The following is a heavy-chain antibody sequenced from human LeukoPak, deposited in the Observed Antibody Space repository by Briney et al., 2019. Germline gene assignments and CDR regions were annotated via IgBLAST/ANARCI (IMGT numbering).Heavy chain of an antibody. CDR3: ARDGEYYDFWSGYYTRRGYNWFDP. V-gene: IGHV1-18*01. D-gene: IGHD3-3*01. J-gene: IGHJ5*02. CDR1: GYTFTSYG. CDR2: ISAYNGNT. Sequence: ASVKVSCKASGYTFTSYGIGWVRQAPGQGLEWMGWISAYNGNTNYAQKLQGRVTMTTDTSTSTAYMELRSLRSDDTAVYYCARDGEYYDFWSGYYTRRGYNWFDPWGQGTLVTVSS.